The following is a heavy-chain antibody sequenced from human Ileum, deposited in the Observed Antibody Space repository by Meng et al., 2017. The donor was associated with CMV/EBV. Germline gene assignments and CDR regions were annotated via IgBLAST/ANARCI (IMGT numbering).Heavy chain of an antibody. CDR3: AHGSGWLFDY. V-gene: IGHV2-5*02. CDR2: IYWDDDK. Sequence: IPLTQSGPTLVKPTQTLTLTCTFSGFSLSTNAVGVGWIRQPPGKALEWLAFIYWDDDKRYNSSLRSRLTITKDTSKNQVVLTMTNMDPVDTATYYCAHGSGWLFDYWGQGTLVTVSS. J-gene: IGHJ4*02. CDR1: GFSLSTNAVG. D-gene: IGHD6-19*01.